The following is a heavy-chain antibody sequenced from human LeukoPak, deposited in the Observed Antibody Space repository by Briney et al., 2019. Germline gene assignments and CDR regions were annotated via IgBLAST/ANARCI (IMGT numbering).Heavy chain of an antibody. Sequence: GRSLRLSCASSGFTFSSYSMNWVRQAPGKGLEWVSSISSSSSYIYYADSVKGRFTISRHNAKNSLYLEMNSLRAEDTAVYYCERVNGYSYGNNYYYYMDVWGKGTTVTVSS. V-gene: IGHV3-21*01. D-gene: IGHD5-18*01. CDR3: ERVNGYSYGNNYYYYMDV. J-gene: IGHJ6*03. CDR2: ISSSSSYI. CDR1: GFTFSSYS.